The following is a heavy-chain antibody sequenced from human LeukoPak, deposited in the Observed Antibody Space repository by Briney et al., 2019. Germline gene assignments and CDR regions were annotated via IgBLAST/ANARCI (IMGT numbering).Heavy chain of an antibody. CDR2: IYYSGST. V-gene: IGHV4-30-4*01. CDR1: GGSISSGDYY. CDR3: ARVPVDCSGGSCYGFDY. D-gene: IGHD2-15*01. Sequence: PSQTLSLTCTVSGGSISSGDYYWSWIRQPPGKGLEWIGYIYYSGSTYYNPSLKSRVTISVYTSKNQFSLKLSSVPAADTAVYYCARVPVDCSGGSCYGFDYWGQGTLVTVSS. J-gene: IGHJ4*02.